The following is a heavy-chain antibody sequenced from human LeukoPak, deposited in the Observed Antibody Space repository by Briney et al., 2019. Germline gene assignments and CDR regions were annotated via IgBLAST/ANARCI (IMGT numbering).Heavy chain of an antibody. Sequence: GGSLRLSCAASGFTFDDYAMHWVRQAPGKGLEWVSGISWNSGSIGYADSVKGRFTISRDNAKNSLYLQMNSLRAEDTALYYCAKDPLKYGSGSKYFDYWGQGTLVTVSS. CDR2: ISWNSGSI. CDR3: AKDPLKYGSGSKYFDY. D-gene: IGHD3-10*01. V-gene: IGHV3-9*01. CDR1: GFTFDDYA. J-gene: IGHJ4*02.